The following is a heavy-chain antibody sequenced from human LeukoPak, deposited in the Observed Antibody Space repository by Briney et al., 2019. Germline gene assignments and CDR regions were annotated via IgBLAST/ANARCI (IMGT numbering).Heavy chain of an antibody. V-gene: IGHV3-21*01. D-gene: IGHD3-22*01. J-gene: IGHJ4*02. CDR3: AREGYYYDSSGYYRYFDC. CDR1: GFTFSSYS. Sequence: GGSLRLSCAASGFTFSSYSMNWVRQAPGKGLEWVSSISSSSSYIYYADSVKGRFTISRDNAKNSLYLQMNSLRAEDTAVYYCAREGYYYDSSGYYRYFDCWGQGTLVTVSS. CDR2: ISSSSSYI.